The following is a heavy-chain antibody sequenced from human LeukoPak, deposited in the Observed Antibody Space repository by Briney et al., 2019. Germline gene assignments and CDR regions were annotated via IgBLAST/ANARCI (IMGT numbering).Heavy chain of an antibody. CDR1: GGSISSYY. V-gene: IGHV4-4*09. D-gene: IGHD3-3*01. CDR3: AATIFGVVRH. J-gene: IGHJ4*02. CDR2: IYTSGRH. Sequence: SETLSLTCTVSGGSISSYYWSWIRQPPGEGLEWIGYIYTSGRHNYNPSLKRRVTISVNTSKNQLSLKRTSVTSGNKAVYYFAATIFGVVRHWGQGTLVTVSS.